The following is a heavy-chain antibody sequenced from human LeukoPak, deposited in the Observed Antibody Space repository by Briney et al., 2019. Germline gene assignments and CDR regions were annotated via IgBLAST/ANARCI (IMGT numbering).Heavy chain of an antibody. CDR1: GFTFSSYG. V-gene: IGHV3-33*06. J-gene: IGHJ4*02. D-gene: IGHD6-19*01. Sequence: GGSLRLSCAASGFTFSSYGMHGVRQAPGKGLEGVTVVWDDGSSQNYADSVKGRFTISRDNSKNLVFLQMNILRAEDTAVYYCAKDQWNPDFWGQGTLVSVSS. CDR2: VWDDGSSQ. CDR3: AKDQWNPDF.